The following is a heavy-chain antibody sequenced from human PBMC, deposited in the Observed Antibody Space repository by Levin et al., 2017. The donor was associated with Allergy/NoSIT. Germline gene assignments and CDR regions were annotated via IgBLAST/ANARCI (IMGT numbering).Heavy chain of an antibody. CDR1: GFSFRSFG. V-gene: IGHV3-30*18. Sequence: GESLKISCAASGFSFRSFGMHWVRQAPGKGLEWVAVISYDGSDKYYADSVKGRFTISRDNTKNTLYLQMNSLRSEDAALYYCAKDVVFGTSSWSLDFWGQGTLVTVSS. J-gene: IGHJ4*02. CDR3: AKDVVFGTSSWSLDF. CDR2: ISYDGSDK. D-gene: IGHD6-13*01.